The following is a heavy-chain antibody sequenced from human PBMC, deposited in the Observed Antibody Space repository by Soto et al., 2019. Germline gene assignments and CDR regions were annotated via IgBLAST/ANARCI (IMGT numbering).Heavy chain of an antibody. CDR2: FSLSGTT. CDR3: ARDNYDFWSGTNYYGMDV. V-gene: IGHV4-61*02. D-gene: IGHD3-3*01. CDR1: GASITGSFF. J-gene: IGHJ6*02. Sequence: SETLSLTCTVSGASITGSFFWSWIRQPAGKGLEWIGRFSLSGTTNYNPSLKSRVTISVDTSKNQFSLKLSSVTAADTAVYYCARDNYDFWSGTNYYGMDVWGQGTTVTVSS.